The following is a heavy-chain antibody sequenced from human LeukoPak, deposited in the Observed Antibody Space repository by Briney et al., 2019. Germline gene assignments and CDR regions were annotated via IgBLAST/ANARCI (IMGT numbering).Heavy chain of an antibody. Sequence: SETLSLTCAVYGGSFSGYYWSWIRQPPGKGLEWIGYIYYSGSTNYNPSLKSRVTISVDTSKNQFSLKLSSVTAADTAVYYCARSPHYSRYFDYWGQGTLVTVSS. CDR1: GGSFSGYY. D-gene: IGHD4-11*01. J-gene: IGHJ4*02. CDR2: IYYSGST. CDR3: ARSPHYSRYFDY. V-gene: IGHV4-59*08.